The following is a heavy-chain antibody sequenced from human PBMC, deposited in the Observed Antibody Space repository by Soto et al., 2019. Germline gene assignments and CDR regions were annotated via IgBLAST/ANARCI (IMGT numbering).Heavy chain of an antibody. D-gene: IGHD2-2*01. CDR2: TSNSGST. V-gene: IGHV4-31*03. CDR3: ARGGGSTKVAY. J-gene: IGHJ4*02. Sequence: QVQLQESGPGLVKPSQTLSLTCTVSGGSITSSGYYWSWIRQHPGEGLEWIGFTSNSGSTSYNPSLQSRVTISVDTSSNQFSLNLKSVTAADTAVYYGARGGGSTKVAYWGQGTLVTVSP. CDR1: GGSITSSGYY.